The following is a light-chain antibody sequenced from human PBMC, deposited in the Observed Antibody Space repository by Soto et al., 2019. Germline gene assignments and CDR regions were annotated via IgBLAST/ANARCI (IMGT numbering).Light chain of an antibody. Sequence: QSALTQPASVSGSPGQSITISCTGSSSDIGRYNYVSWYQQLPGKAPKLIIYEVSNRPSGVSDRSSGSKSGNTASLSISGLQTEDEADYYCGSYTSATTWVFGGGTKVTVL. CDR2: EVS. CDR3: GSYTSATTWV. CDR1: SSDIGRYNY. V-gene: IGLV2-14*03. J-gene: IGLJ3*02.